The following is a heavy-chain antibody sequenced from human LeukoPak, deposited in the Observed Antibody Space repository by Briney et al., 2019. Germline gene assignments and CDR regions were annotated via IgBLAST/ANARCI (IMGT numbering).Heavy chain of an antibody. CDR3: ARVRNRPDLRFTRSNWFDP. CDR2: INHSGST. Sequence: SETLSLTCTVSGGSISSYYWSWIRQPPGKGLEWIGEINHSGSTNYNPSLKSRVTISVDTSKNQFSLKLSSVTAADTAVYYCARVRNRPDLRFTRSNWFDPWGQGTLVTVSS. V-gene: IGHV4-34*01. D-gene: IGHD3-3*01. J-gene: IGHJ5*02. CDR1: GGSISSYY.